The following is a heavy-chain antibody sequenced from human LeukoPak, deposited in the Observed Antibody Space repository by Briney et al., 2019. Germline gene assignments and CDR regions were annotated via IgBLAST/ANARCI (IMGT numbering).Heavy chain of an antibody. V-gene: IGHV1-8*01. CDR1: GYTFTSYD. CDR2: MNPNSGNT. J-gene: IGHJ4*02. D-gene: IGHD6-13*01. CDR3: ARDGGSSWFRGIDY. Sequence: ASVKVSCKASGYTFTSYDINWVRQATGQGLEWMGWMNPNSGNTGYAQKFQGRVTMTRNTSISTAYMELSRLRSDDTAVYYCARDGGSSWFRGIDYWGQGTLVTVSS.